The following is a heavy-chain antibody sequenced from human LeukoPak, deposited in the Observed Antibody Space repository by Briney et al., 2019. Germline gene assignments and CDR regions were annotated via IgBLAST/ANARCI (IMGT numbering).Heavy chain of an antibody. V-gene: IGHV4-34*01. CDR1: GGSFSGYY. D-gene: IGHD6-19*01. Sequence: PSETLSLTCAVYGGSFSGYYWSWIRQPPGKGLEWIGEINHSGSTNYNPSLKSRVTISVDTSKNQFPLKLSSVTAADTAVYYCARGVAVAGNGYYGMDVWGQGTTVTVSS. J-gene: IGHJ6*02. CDR2: INHSGST. CDR3: ARGVAVAGNGYYGMDV.